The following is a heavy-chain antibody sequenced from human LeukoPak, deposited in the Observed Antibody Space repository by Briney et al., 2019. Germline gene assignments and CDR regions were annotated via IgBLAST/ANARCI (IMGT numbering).Heavy chain of an antibody. CDR2: IYIGDNP. J-gene: IGHJ4*02. V-gene: IGHV3-53*04. CDR3: ARVRPWVFDY. CDR1: GLTVSSTY. Sequence: GGSLRLSCAASGLTVSSTYMSWVRQAPGKGLEWVSIIYIGDNPHYADSVKGRFTISRHNSKNTLYLQMNSLRAEDTAVYYCARVRPWVFDYWGQGTQVTVSS.